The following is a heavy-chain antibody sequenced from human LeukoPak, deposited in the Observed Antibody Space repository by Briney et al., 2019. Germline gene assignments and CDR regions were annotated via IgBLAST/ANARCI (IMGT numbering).Heavy chain of an antibody. J-gene: IGHJ4*02. D-gene: IGHD2-8*02. V-gene: IGHV3-15*01. CDR3: TLKTGGDFDY. Sequence: GGSLRLSCAASGFTFNNHDMHWVRQAPGKGLEWVGRIKSKTDGGTTDYAAPVKGRFTISRDDSKNTLYLQMNSLKTEDTAVYYCTLKTGGDFDYWGQGTLVTVSS. CDR2: IKSKTDGGTT. CDR1: GFTFNNHD.